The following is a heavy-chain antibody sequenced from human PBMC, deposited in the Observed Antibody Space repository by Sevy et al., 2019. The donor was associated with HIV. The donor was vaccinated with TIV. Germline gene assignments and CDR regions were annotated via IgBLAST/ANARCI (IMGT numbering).Heavy chain of an antibody. V-gene: IGHV1-18*01. Sequence: ASVKVSCKASGYTFTSYGISWVRQAPGQGLEWMGWISAYNGNTNYAQKLQGRVTMTTDTSTSTAYMELRSLRSDDTAVYYCARDGRVGFVVVPAALYYYYGMDVWGQGTTVTVSS. CDR3: ARDGRVGFVVVPAALYYYYGMDV. J-gene: IGHJ6*02. CDR2: ISAYNGNT. CDR1: GYTFTSYG. D-gene: IGHD2-2*01.